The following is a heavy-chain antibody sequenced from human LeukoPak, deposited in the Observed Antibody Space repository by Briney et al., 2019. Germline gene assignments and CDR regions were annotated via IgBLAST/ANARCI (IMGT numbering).Heavy chain of an antibody. V-gene: IGHV3-23*01. D-gene: IGHD2-21*02. Sequence: GGSLRLSCAASGFTLSSYAMSWVRQAPGKGLEWVSAISGSGGSTYYADSVKGRFTISRDNSKNTLYLQMNSLRAEDTAVYYCAKWPYQKVVTATLTFDYWGQGTLVTVSS. CDR3: AKWPYQKVVTATLTFDY. J-gene: IGHJ4*02. CDR1: GFTLSSYA. CDR2: ISGSGGST.